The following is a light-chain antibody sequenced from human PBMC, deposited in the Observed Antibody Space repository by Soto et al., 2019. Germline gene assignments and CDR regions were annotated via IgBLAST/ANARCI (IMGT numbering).Light chain of an antibody. J-gene: IGKJ2*01. CDR2: DAS. V-gene: IGKV3-11*01. CDR3: QQCSNWHRT. CDR1: QSVSRY. Sequence: EIVLTQSPATLSLSPGERASLSCRASQSVSRYLAWYQHKPGQAPRRLIYDASNRATGIPGRFSGSGSGTDFTLTISSLEPEEFAVYYCQQCSNWHRTFGQGTRLEIK.